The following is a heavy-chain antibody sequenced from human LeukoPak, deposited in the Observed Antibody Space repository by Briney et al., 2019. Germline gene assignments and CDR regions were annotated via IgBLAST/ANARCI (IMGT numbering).Heavy chain of an antibody. J-gene: IGHJ3*02. CDR3: TRSTNLEAFDI. CDR2: IYYSGST. D-gene: IGHD2-8*01. V-gene: IGHV4-61*01. CDR1: GDSVSSGTYY. Sequence: SETLSLTCTVSGDSVSSGTYYWSWIRQPPGKGLEWIGYIYYSGSTNYNPSLKSRVTISVDTSKNQCSLKLSSVTTADTAVYYCTRSTNLEAFDIWGQGTMVTVSS.